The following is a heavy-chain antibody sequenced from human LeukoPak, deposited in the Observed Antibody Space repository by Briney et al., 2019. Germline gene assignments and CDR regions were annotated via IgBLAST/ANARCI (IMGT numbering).Heavy chain of an antibody. Sequence: PGGSLRLSCAASGFTVSSNDINWVRQAPGKGLEWVSVIYSGGSTYYADSVKGRFTISRDNAKNSLYLQMNSLRAEDTAVYYCARVSYYGSGTNYWGQGTLVTVSS. V-gene: IGHV3-53*01. CDR1: GFTVSSND. J-gene: IGHJ4*02. CDR2: IYSGGST. CDR3: ARVSYYGSGTNY. D-gene: IGHD3-10*01.